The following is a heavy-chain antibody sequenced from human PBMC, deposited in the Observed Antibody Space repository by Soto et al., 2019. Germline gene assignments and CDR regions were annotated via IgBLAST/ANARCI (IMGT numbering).Heavy chain of an antibody. Sequence: GESLKISCKGSGYSFTSYWIGWVRQMPGNGLEWMGIIYPGDSDTRYSPSFQGQVTISADKSISTAYLQWSSLKASDTAMYYCARGSTVTTAHDAFDIWGQGTMVTVSS. CDR2: IYPGDSDT. J-gene: IGHJ3*02. CDR3: ARGSTVTTAHDAFDI. D-gene: IGHD4-4*01. CDR1: GYSFTSYW. V-gene: IGHV5-51*01.